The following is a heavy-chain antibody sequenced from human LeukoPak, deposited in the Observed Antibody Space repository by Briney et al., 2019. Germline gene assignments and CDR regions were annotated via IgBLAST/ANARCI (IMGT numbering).Heavy chain of an antibody. CDR1: GGTFSSYA. V-gene: IGHV1-69*13. D-gene: IGHD6-6*01. Sequence: ASVKVSCEASGGTFSSYAISWVRQAPGQGLEWMGGIIPIVDTANYAQKFQGRVTITADESTSTAYMELSSLRSEDTAVYYCARVSIAARLNYYYGMDVWGQGTTVTVSS. CDR2: IIPIVDTA. J-gene: IGHJ6*02. CDR3: ARVSIAARLNYYYGMDV.